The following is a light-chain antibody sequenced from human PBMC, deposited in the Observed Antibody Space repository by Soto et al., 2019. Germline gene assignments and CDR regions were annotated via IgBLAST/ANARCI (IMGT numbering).Light chain of an antibody. J-gene: IGKJ1*01. V-gene: IGKV3-20*01. CDR3: QQYGSSTWT. Sequence: IVLTQSPGTLSLSPGERATLCCRASQSVSSSYLAWYQQTLGQAPRXLIYGASRRATGIPERFSGSGAGPAFTRTISRLEAEDFAVDYCQQYGSSTWTFGQGTKVDIK. CDR2: GAS. CDR1: QSVSSSY.